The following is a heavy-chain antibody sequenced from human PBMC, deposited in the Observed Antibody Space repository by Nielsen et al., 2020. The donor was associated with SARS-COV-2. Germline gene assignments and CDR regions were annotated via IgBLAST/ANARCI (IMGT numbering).Heavy chain of an antibody. J-gene: IGHJ6*02. CDR3: ARVAGDYYYYGMDV. V-gene: IGHV3-21*01. CDR2: ISSSSYI. Sequence: GGSLRLSCAASGFTFSSYSMNWVRQAPGKGLEWVSSISSSSYIYYADSVKGRFTISRDNAKNSLYLQMNSLRAEDTAVYYCARVAGDYYYYGMDVWGQGTTVTVSS. D-gene: IGHD6-19*01. CDR1: GFTFSSYS.